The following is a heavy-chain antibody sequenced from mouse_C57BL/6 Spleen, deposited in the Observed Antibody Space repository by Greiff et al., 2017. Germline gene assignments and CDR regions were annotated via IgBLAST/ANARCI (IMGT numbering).Heavy chain of an antibody. D-gene: IGHD2-3*01. Sequence: EVQLQQSGAELVKPGASVKISCKASGYTFTDYYMNWVKQSHGKSLEWIGDINPNNGGTSYNQKFKGKATLTVDKSSSTAYMELRSLTSEDSAVYYCADGVDPRFAYWGQGTLVTVSA. CDR2: INPNNGGT. J-gene: IGHJ3*01. V-gene: IGHV1-26*01. CDR1: GYTFTDYY. CDR3: ADGVDPRFAY.